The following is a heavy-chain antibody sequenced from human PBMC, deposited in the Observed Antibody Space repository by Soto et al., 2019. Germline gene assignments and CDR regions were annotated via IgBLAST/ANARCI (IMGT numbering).Heavy chain of an antibody. CDR3: ASRMTSVRATPKGDY. V-gene: IGHV3-74*01. CDR1: GFTFSTYW. D-gene: IGHD1-26*01. CDR2: ISSDGSVT. Sequence: EVQLVESGGGLVQPGGSLRLSCAASGFTFSTYWMHWVRQAPGKGPVWVSRISSDGSVTDYAGSVKGRFTSSRDNAKNPLSHQRTSLRAEDTAVYYCASRMTSVRATPKGDYSGQGNLVTLSS. J-gene: IGHJ4*02.